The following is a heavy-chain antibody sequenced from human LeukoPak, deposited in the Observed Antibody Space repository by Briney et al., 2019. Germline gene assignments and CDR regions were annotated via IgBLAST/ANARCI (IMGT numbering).Heavy chain of an antibody. J-gene: IGHJ5*02. CDR2: ISSSSSTT. CDR1: GFTFSSYS. CDR3: ARDVAAAAGTRGFDP. D-gene: IGHD6-13*01. Sequence: GGSLRLSCAASGFTFSSYSMNWVRQAPGKGLEWVSYISSSSSTTYYADSVKGRFTISRDNAKNSLYLQMNSLRAEDTAVYYCARDVAAAAGTRGFDPWSQGTLVTVSS. V-gene: IGHV3-48*04.